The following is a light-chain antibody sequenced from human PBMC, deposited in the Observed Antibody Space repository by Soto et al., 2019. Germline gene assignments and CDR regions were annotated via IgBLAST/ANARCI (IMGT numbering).Light chain of an antibody. CDR3: QQYGSSLLT. V-gene: IGKV3-20*01. Sequence: EIVLTQSRRTLSLSPGERATLSCRASQSVSSSYLAWYQQKPGQAPRLLIYGASSRATGIPDRFSGSGSGTDFTLTISRLEPEDFAVYYCQQYGSSLLTFGGGTKVEIK. J-gene: IGKJ4*01. CDR2: GAS. CDR1: QSVSSSY.